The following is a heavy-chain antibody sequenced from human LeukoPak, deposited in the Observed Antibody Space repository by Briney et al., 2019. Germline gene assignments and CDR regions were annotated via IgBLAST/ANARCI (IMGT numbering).Heavy chain of an antibody. CDR3: AAGPQIRFFPAGDAFDI. Sequence: ASVKVSCKASGFTFTSSAMQWVRQARGQRLEWIGWIVVGSGNTNYAQKFQERVTITRDMSTSTAYMELSSLRSEDTAVYYCAAGPQIRFFPAGDAFDIWGQGTMVTVSS. J-gene: IGHJ3*02. CDR2: IVVGSGNT. D-gene: IGHD3-3*01. V-gene: IGHV1-58*02. CDR1: GFTFTSSA.